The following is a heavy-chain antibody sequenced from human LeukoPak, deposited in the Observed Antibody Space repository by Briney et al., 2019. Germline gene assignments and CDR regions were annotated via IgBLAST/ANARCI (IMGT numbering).Heavy chain of an antibody. V-gene: IGHV1-2*02. CDR1: GYTFTGYY. CDR3: ARLTYYDLWSGYNYAFDI. CDR2: INPNSGGT. J-gene: IGHJ3*02. Sequence: AASVKVSCKASGYTFTGYYMHWVRQAPGQGLEWMGWINPNSGGTNYAQKLQGRVTMTTDTSTSTAYMELRSLRSDDTAVYYCARLTYYDLWSGYNYAFDIWGQGTMVTVSS. D-gene: IGHD3-3*01.